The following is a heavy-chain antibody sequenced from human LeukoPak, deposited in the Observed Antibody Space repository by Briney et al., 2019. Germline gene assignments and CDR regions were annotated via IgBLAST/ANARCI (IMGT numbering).Heavy chain of an antibody. J-gene: IGHJ4*02. D-gene: IGHD3-10*01. Sequence: SETLSLTCTVSGGSISSYYWSWIRQPPGKGLEWIGYIYYSGSTNYNPSLKSRVTISVDTSKNQFSLKLSSVTAADTAVYYRARDRDYGSGSDPATFDYWGQGTLVTVSS. CDR1: GGSISSYY. CDR2: IYYSGST. CDR3: ARDRDYGSGSDPATFDY. V-gene: IGHV4-59*01.